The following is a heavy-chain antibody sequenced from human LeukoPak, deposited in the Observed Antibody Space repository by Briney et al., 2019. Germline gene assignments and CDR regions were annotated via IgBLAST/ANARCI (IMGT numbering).Heavy chain of an antibody. J-gene: IGHJ4*02. CDR1: GFTFSSYW. CDR2: ITSRDSTI. CDR3: ARRVGATGFDY. Sequence: PGGSLRLSCAASGFTFSSYWMSWVRQAPGKGLEWVSYITSRDSTIYYADSVKGRFTISRDNAKNSLYLQMNSLRAEDTAVYYCARRVGATGFDYWGQGTLVTVSS. V-gene: IGHV3-48*04. D-gene: IGHD1-26*01.